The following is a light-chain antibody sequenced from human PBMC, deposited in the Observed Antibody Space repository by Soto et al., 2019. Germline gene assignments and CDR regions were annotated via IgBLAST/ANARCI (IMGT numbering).Light chain of an antibody. V-gene: IGLV2-23*02. J-gene: IGLJ2*01. CDR3: CSYAGSSTLV. CDR2: EVS. Sequence: QSALTQPASVSGSPGQSITISCTGTSSDVGSYNLVSWYQQQRGTAPQLMIYEVSKRPSGLSNRFSGSKSATTASLTISVLQAEDEADYCCCSYAGSSTLVFGGGTKLTVL. CDR1: SSDVGSYNL.